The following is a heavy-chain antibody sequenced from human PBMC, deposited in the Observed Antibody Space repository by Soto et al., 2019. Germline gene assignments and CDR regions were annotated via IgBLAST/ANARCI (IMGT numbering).Heavy chain of an antibody. V-gene: IGHV3-48*01. CDR2: IGGSGRTI. CDR3: ARERGSYWLDY. J-gene: IGHJ4*02. D-gene: IGHD2-8*02. Sequence: GGSLRLSCVASGFPFSTYSMNWVRQAPGKGLEWVSDIGGSGRTIYYADSVKGRFTISRDGAKNSLYLQMSSLRAEDTAVYYCARERGSYWLDYWGQGTLVTVSS. CDR1: GFPFSTYS.